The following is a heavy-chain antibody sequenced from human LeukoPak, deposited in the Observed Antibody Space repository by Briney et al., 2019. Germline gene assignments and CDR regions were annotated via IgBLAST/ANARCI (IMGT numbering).Heavy chain of an antibody. CDR2: ISGSGGST. J-gene: IGHJ4*02. Sequence: PGGSLRLSCAASGFTFSSYAMSWVRQAPGKGLEWVSAISGSGGSTYYADSVKGRFTISRDNSKNTLYLQMNSLRAEDTAVYYCAKDPAQYYDSSGYYGYWGQGTLVTVSS. D-gene: IGHD3-22*01. V-gene: IGHV3-23*01. CDR1: GFTFSSYA. CDR3: AKDPAQYYDSSGYYGY.